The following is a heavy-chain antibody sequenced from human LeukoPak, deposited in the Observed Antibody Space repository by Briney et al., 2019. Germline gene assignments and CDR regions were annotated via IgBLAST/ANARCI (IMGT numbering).Heavy chain of an antibody. Sequence: EASVKVSCKASGYTFTGYYIHWVRQAPGQGLEWMGWINPNSGGTNYARKFQGRVTMTRDTSISTAYMELSRLRSDDTAVYYCARYGDCSNGVCYFDYWGQGILVTVSS. CDR1: GYTFTGYY. V-gene: IGHV1-2*02. J-gene: IGHJ4*02. CDR3: ARYGDCSNGVCYFDY. D-gene: IGHD2-8*01. CDR2: INPNSGGT.